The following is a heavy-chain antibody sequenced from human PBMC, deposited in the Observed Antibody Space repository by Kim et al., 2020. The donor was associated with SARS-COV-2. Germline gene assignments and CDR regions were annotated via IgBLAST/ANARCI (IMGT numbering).Heavy chain of an antibody. D-gene: IGHD6-13*01. J-gene: IGHJ3*02. V-gene: IGHV3-33*01. CDR3: ARDHSSSHDAFDI. Sequence: YAPTWKGRFTISRDNSKNTLYRQMNSLRAEDTAVYYCARDHSSSHDAFDIWGQGTMVTVSS.